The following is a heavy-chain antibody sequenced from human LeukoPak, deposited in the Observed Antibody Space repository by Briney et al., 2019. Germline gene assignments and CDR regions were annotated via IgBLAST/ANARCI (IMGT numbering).Heavy chain of an antibody. J-gene: IGHJ2*01. CDR1: GGSISSGSYY. CDR3: ARGRGYYGSGRGYWYFDL. D-gene: IGHD3-10*01. V-gene: IGHV4-61*02. Sequence: SQTLSLTCTVPGGSISSGSYYWSWIRQPAGKGLEWIGRIYTSGSTNYNPSLKSRVTISVDTSKNQFSLKLSSVTAADTAVYYCARGRGYYGSGRGYWYFDLWGRGALVTVSS. CDR2: IYTSGST.